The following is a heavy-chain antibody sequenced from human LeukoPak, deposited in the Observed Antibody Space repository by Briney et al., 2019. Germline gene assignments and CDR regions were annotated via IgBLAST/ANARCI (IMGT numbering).Heavy chain of an antibody. J-gene: IGHJ6*03. CDR3: ARDHDFWSGYPRAGYYYYMDV. Sequence: SETLSLTRTVSGGSISSYYWSWIRQPAGKGLEWIGRIYTSGSTNYNPSLKSRVTISVDKSKNQFSLKLSSVTAADTAVYYCARDHDFWSGYPRAGYYYYMDVWGKGTTVTVSS. CDR1: GGSISSYY. D-gene: IGHD3-3*01. V-gene: IGHV4-4*07. CDR2: IYTSGST.